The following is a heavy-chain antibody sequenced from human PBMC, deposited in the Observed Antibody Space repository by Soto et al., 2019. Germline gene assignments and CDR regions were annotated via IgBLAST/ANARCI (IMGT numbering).Heavy chain of an antibody. CDR1: GFTFSSYA. Sequence: GGSLRLSCAASGFTFSSYAMSWVRQAPGKGLEWVSAISGSGGSTYYADSVKGRFTISRDNSKNTLYLQMNSLRAEDTAVYYCAKGPTRMLAHLDAFDIWGQGTMVTVSS. CDR2: ISGSGGST. J-gene: IGHJ3*02. V-gene: IGHV3-23*01. CDR3: AKGPTRMLAHLDAFDI. D-gene: IGHD2-8*01.